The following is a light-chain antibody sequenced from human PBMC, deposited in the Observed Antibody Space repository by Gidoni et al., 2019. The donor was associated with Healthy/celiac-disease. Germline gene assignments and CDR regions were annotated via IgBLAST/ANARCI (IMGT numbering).Light chain of an antibody. V-gene: IGKV3-11*01. Sequence: EIELTQSPATLALSPGERATLSCRASQSVSSYLAWYQQKPGQAPRLLIYDASNRATGIPARFSGSGSGTDFTLTISSLEPEDFAVYYYQQRSSWPLTFGGGTKVEIK. CDR1: QSVSSY. J-gene: IGKJ4*01. CDR3: QQRSSWPLT. CDR2: DAS.